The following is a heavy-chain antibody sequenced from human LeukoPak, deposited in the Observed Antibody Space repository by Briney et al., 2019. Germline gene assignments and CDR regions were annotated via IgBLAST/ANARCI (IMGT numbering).Heavy chain of an antibody. CDR1: GFTFSSYA. V-gene: IGHV3-23*01. Sequence: RGSLRLSCAASGFTFSSYAMSWVRQAPGKGLEWVSAISGSGGSTYYADSVKGRFTISRDNSKNTLYLQMNSLRAEDTAVYYCARQGADYYFDYRGQGTLVTVSS. CDR3: ARQGADYYFDY. J-gene: IGHJ4*02. D-gene: IGHD1-26*01. CDR2: ISGSGGST.